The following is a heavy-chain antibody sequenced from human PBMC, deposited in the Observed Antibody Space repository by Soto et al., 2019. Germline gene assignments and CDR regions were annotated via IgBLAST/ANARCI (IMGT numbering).Heavy chain of an antibody. V-gene: IGHV3-73*02. CDR2: IRSKANSYAT. D-gene: IGHD6-13*01. J-gene: IGHJ4*02. Sequence: EVQLVESGGGLVQPGGSLKLSCAASGFTFSGSAMHWVRQASGKGLEWVGRIRSKANSYATAYAASVKGRFTISRDVSKNTAYLQMNSLKTEDTAVYYCCAGLDYWGQGTLVTVSS. CDR3: CAGLDY. CDR1: GFTFSGSA.